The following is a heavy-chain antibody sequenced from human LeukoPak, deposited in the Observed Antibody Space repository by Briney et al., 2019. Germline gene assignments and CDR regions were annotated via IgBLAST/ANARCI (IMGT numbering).Heavy chain of an antibody. J-gene: IGHJ6*03. CDR3: AREIVYYMDV. CDR2: ISPGGDAI. Sequence: GGSLSLACEATGFDFSADYMTWIRQAPGKGLEWVAYISPGGDAIYYGDSVKGQFIVSRENAKNALYLEMNRLRAEDTAVYYCAREIVYYMDVWGKGATVTVSS. V-gene: IGHV3-11*01. CDR1: GFDFSADY. D-gene: IGHD2-15*01.